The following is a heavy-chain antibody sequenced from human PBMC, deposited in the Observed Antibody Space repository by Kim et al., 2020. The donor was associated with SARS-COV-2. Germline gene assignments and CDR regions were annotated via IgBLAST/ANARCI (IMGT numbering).Heavy chain of an antibody. Sequence: GGSLRLSCTTSGFTFTGHAMSWVRQAPGKGLEWVSSIDGSDGTTYYVDSVKGRFTISRDDSKNTLYLQMSTLRADDTAVYYCLKGGWGWIWDYWGQGTLV. CDR2: IDGSDGTT. J-gene: IGHJ4*02. CDR3: LKGGWGWIWDY. D-gene: IGHD2-21*01. CDR1: GFTFTGHA. V-gene: IGHV3-23*01.